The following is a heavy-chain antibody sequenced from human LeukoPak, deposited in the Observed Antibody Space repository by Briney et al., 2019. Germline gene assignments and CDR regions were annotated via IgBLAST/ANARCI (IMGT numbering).Heavy chain of an antibody. CDR2: IKQDGSEK. Sequence: GGSLRLSCAVSGFTFSTYWMSWVRQAPGKGLEWVANIKQDGSEKYYVDSVKGRFTISRDNAKNSLYLQMNSLRVEDTAAYYCAGGSLSSGSYLNYWGQGTLVTVSS. CDR1: GFTFSTYW. J-gene: IGHJ4*02. CDR3: AGGSLSSGSYLNY. V-gene: IGHV3-7*01. D-gene: IGHD1-26*01.